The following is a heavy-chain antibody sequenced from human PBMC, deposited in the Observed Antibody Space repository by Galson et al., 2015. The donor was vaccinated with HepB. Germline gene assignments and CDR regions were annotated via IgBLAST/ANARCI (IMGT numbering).Heavy chain of an antibody. Sequence: QSGAEVKKPGESLKISCTASGYSFSSYWIGWVRQMPGKGLEWMGITHPGDSDTRYSPSFQGQVTISADKFSSTAYLQWSSLKTEDTAVYYCVRSGTYDVWGRGTMVTVSS. CDR3: VRSGTYDV. CDR2: THPGDSDT. CDR1: GYSFSSYW. V-gene: IGHV5-51*03. J-gene: IGHJ3*01.